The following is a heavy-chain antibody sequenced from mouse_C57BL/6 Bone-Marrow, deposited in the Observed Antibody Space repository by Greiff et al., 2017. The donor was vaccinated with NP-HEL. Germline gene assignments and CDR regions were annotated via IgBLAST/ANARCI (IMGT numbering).Heavy chain of an antibody. CDR1: GFSFTSYG. V-gene: IGHV2-9*01. CDR3: AERYGSSSYAMDY. D-gene: IGHD1-1*01. Sequence: VKLMESGPGLVAPSQCLSITCTASGFSFTSYGVDWVRQPPGKGLEWLGVIWGGGSTNYNSARLSRLSISKDNSKSQVFLKLNSLQTDDTAMYYCAERYGSSSYAMDYWGQGTSVTVSS. CDR2: IWGGGST. J-gene: IGHJ4*01.